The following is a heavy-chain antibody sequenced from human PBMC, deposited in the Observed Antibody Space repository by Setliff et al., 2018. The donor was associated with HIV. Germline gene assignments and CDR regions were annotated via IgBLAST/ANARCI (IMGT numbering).Heavy chain of an antibody. D-gene: IGHD1-1*01. J-gene: IGHJ3*02. Sequence: SETLSLTCTVSGGSISSSGYYWGWIRQPPGKGPEWIGNIYYSGSTYYNPSLKSRVTISEDTSKNQFSLKVSSVTAADTAVYYCARTKYDPSDAFDIWGPGTMVTVSS. V-gene: IGHV4-39*07. CDR2: IYYSGST. CDR1: GGSISSSGYY. CDR3: ARTKYDPSDAFDI.